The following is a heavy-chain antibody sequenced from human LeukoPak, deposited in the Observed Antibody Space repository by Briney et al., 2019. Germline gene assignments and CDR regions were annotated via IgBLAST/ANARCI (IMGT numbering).Heavy chain of an antibody. CDR1: GDSISSRNW. D-gene: IGHD5-18*01. Sequence: SETLSLTCAVSGDSISSRNWWTWVRQPPGKGLEWIGEISHTGSTDYNPSPKSRVTMSVDKSKNQFSLKLSSVTAADTAVYYCATSPRGYSYGYWGQGTLVTVSS. V-gene: IGHV4-4*02. CDR3: ATSPRGYSYGY. J-gene: IGHJ4*02. CDR2: ISHTGST.